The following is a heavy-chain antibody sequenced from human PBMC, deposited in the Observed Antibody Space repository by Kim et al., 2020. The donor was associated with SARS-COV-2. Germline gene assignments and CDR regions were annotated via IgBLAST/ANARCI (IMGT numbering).Heavy chain of an antibody. V-gene: IGHV7-4-1*02. D-gene: IGHD6-13*01. CDR3: ARAAADMEQPFDY. J-gene: IGHJ4*02. Sequence: YAQGFTGRFVFSLDTSVSTAYLQISSLKAEDTAVYYCARAAADMEQPFDYWGQGTLVTVSS.